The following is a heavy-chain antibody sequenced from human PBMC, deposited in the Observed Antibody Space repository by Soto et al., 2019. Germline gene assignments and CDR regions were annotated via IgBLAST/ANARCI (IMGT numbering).Heavy chain of an antibody. CDR1: GGTFSSYA. Sequence: SVKVSWKASGGTFSSYAISWVRQAPGQGLEWMGGIIPIFGTANYAQKFQGRVTITADESTSTAYMELSSLRSEDTAVYYCARDSGYGDPGGWFDPWGQGTLVTVSS. CDR2: IIPIFGTA. D-gene: IGHD5-12*01. CDR3: ARDSGYGDPGGWFDP. J-gene: IGHJ5*02. V-gene: IGHV1-69*13.